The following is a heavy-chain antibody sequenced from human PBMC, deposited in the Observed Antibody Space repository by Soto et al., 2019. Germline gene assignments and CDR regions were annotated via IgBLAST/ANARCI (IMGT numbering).Heavy chain of an antibody. CDR3: TREISGQGWHS. J-gene: IGHJ4*02. V-gene: IGHV3-72*01. D-gene: IGHD2-15*01. CDR2: TRNKANSYTT. CDR1: GFAFSDYY. Sequence: EVQLVESGGGLVQPGGSLRLSCAASGFAFSDYYIDWVRQAPGKGLEWVGRTRNKANSYTTEYAASVKGRFTVSRDDSKNSVYLQMNSLESEDTAVYYCTREISGQGWHSWGQGTLVIVSS.